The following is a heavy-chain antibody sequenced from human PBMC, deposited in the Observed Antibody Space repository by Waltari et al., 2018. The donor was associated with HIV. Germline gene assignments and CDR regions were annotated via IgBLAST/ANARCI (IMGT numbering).Heavy chain of an antibody. D-gene: IGHD4-4*01. J-gene: IGHJ6*02. Sequence: QVQLQESGPGLVKPSETLSLTCTVSGYSLRSGYYWGWIRQPPGKGLEWIGSIYHSGSTHYNPSHKSRVTISVDTSKNQFSLKLSSVTAADTAVYYCARGDYSNYAYYYYGMDVWGQGTTVTVSS. CDR3: ARGDYSNYAYYYYGMDV. CDR2: IYHSGST. CDR1: GYSLRSGYY. V-gene: IGHV4-38-2*02.